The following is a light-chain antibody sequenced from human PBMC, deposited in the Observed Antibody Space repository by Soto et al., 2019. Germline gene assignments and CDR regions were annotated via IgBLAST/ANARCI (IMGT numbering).Light chain of an antibody. J-gene: IGLJ2*01. V-gene: IGLV6-57*03. Sequence: NFMLTQPHSVSESPGKTVTISCTRSSGSIGSNYVQWYQQRPGSAPTTVIYEDNQRRSGVPDRFSGSIDSSSNSASLTISGLKTKDEADYYCQSYDSSKGVFGGGTKLTVL. CDR1: SGSIGSNY. CDR3: QSYDSSKGV. CDR2: EDN.